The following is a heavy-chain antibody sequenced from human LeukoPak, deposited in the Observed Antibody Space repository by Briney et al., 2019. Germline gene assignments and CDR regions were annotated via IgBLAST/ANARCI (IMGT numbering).Heavy chain of an antibody. CDR2: ISGSGGST. J-gene: IGHJ4*02. CDR1: GFTFSSYA. V-gene: IGHV3-23*01. CDR3: AKLVVPAAMGDY. Sequence: HPGGSLRLSCAASGFTFSSYAMSWVRHAPGKGLEWVSAISGSGGSTYYADSVKGRFPISRDNSKNTLYLQMNSLRAEDTAVYYCAKLVVPAAMGDYWGQGTLVTVSS. D-gene: IGHD2-2*01.